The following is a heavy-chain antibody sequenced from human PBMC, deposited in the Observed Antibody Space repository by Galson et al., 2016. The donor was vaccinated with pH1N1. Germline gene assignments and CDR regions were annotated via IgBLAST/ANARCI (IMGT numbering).Heavy chain of an antibody. D-gene: IGHD4/OR15-4a*01. J-gene: IGHJ3*02. Sequence: SLRLSCAASGFTFSRYWMHWVRQGPGKGLVWVSRINSDGSSRSHADSVEGRFTISRDNAKKTLNLQMNSLRAEDTGVYYCTRDRAFGDYGGASDIWGQGTMVTVSS. V-gene: IGHV3-74*01. CDR1: GFTFSRYW. CDR2: INSDGSSR. CDR3: TRDRAFGDYGGASDI.